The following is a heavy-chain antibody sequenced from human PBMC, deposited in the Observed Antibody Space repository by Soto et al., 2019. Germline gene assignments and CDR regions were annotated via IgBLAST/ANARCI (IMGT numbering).Heavy chain of an antibody. CDR2: IIPILGKA. V-gene: IGHV1-69*04. CDR1: GYTFTSYA. D-gene: IGHD2-2*01. CDR3: RKDIVVVPAGPDAFDI. J-gene: IGHJ3*02. Sequence: SVKVSCKASGYTFTSYAMHWVRQAPGQGLEWMGRIIPILGKAKYAQKFQGRVTITADKSTSTAYMELSSLRSEDTAVYYCRKDIVVVPAGPDAFDIWGQGTMVTVSS.